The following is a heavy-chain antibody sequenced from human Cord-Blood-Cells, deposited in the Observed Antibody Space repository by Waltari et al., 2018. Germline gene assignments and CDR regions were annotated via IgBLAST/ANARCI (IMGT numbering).Heavy chain of an antibody. CDR2: IWYDGSNK. CDR1: GFTFSSYG. Sequence: QVQLVESGGGVVQPGRSLRLSCAASGFTFSSYGMPWVRPAPGKGLEWVAVIWYDGSNKYYADSVKGRFTISRDNSKNTLYLQMNSLRAEDTAVYYCARDRGIAVAGTDFDYWGQGTLVTVSS. J-gene: IGHJ4*02. D-gene: IGHD6-19*01. V-gene: IGHV3-33*01. CDR3: ARDRGIAVAGTDFDY.